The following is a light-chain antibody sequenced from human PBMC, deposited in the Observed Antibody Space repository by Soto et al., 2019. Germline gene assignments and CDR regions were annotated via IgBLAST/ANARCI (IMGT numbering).Light chain of an antibody. J-gene: IGKJ1*01. V-gene: IGKV3-20*01. CDR3: QQYDSSPRT. Sequence: EIALTQSPGTLSGCQGDRFTLSCSASQSRRSSYLAWYQQKPGQAPRLLIYDASSRAAGIPDRFSGSGSGTDFTLTITRLEPEDFAVYHCQQYDSSPRTFGQGTKVDIK. CDR1: QSRRSSY. CDR2: DAS.